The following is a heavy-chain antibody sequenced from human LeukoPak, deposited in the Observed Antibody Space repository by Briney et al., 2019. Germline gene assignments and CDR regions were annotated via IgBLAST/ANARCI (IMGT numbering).Heavy chain of an antibody. D-gene: IGHD3-10*01. Sequence: QPGGSLRLSCAASGFTFSTYAMSWVRQAPGKGLVWVSRINGDGSSTNYADSVKGRFTISRDNAKNTLYLQMNSLRAEDTAVYYWPRPGRKGGLNWFTPGGQEPRSPSPQ. CDR3: PRPGRKGGLNWFTP. CDR2: INGDGSST. CDR1: GFTFSTYA. V-gene: IGHV3-74*01. J-gene: IGHJ5*02.